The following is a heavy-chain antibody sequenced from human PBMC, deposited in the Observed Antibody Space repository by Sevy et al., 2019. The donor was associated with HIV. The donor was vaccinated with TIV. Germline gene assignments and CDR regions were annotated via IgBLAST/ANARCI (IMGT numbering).Heavy chain of an antibody. V-gene: IGHV3-7*01. J-gene: IGHJ6*02. Sequence: GGSLRLSCAASGFSLNSYWMSWVRQAPGKGLEWVANIKQDGSVTYYVDSVKGRFTISRDNARNFLYLQMNSLRAEDTARYYCAKRRVQSGLSGGGANYGWDVCGQGTTVTVSS. CDR3: AKRRVQSGLSGGGANYGWDV. D-gene: IGHD2-15*01. CDR2: IKQDGSVT. CDR1: GFSLNSYW.